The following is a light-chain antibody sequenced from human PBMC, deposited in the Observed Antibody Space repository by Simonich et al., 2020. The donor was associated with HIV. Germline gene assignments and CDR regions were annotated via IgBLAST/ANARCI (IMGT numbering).Light chain of an antibody. Sequence: IVMTQSPATLSVSPGARVTPSCWANKRVSSNLGWYQQKPCQAPRLLIYGASTRDTGIPARVRGSGSGTDFTLTISSLEPEDFAVYYCQQRSNWPPSLTFGGGTKVEIK. CDR3: QQRSNWPPSLT. CDR1: KRVSSN. V-gene: IGKV3-15*01. CDR2: GAS. J-gene: IGKJ4*01.